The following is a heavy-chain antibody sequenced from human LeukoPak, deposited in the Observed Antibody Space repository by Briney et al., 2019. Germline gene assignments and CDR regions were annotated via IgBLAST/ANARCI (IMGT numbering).Heavy chain of an antibody. J-gene: IGHJ4*02. CDR3: ARGSVFKWLLLRGEYYFDY. CDR2: IYYSGST. Sequence: SETLSLTCTVSGGSISSSTYYWSWIRQPPGKGLEWIGYIYYSGSTNYNPSLKSRVTISVDTSKNQFSLKLSSVTAADTAVYYCARGSVFKWLLLRGEYYFDYWGQGTLVTVSS. CDR1: GGSISSSTYY. V-gene: IGHV4-61*05. D-gene: IGHD3-22*01.